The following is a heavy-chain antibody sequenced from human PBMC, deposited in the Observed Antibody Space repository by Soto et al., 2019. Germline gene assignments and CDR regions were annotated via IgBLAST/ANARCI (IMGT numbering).Heavy chain of an antibody. CDR2: ITSGGRSI. J-gene: IGHJ4*02. D-gene: IGHD2-15*01. V-gene: IGHV3-48*03. CDR3: VRRMASPDQ. Sequence: EVQLVESGGGLVQPGGSLRLSCTASGFTFSDYEMNWVRQAPGKGLEWVSYITSGGRSIYYADSVKGRFIFSRDNAENSLYLQMNSLRPEDTAVYYCVRRMASPDQWGQGTLVTVSS. CDR1: GFTFSDYE.